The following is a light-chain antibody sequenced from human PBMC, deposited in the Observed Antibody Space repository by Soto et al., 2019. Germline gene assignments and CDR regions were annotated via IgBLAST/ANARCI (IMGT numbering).Light chain of an antibody. Sequence: EILITQSPDTLSVSPGERVTLSCRASQSVSSNLAWYQQKPGQAPRLLIYGASTRATGIPARFSGSGSGTEFTLTISRLEPEDFAVYYCQQYGSSGTFGQGTKVDIK. V-gene: IGKV3-15*01. J-gene: IGKJ1*01. CDR1: QSVSSN. CDR3: QQYGSSGT. CDR2: GAS.